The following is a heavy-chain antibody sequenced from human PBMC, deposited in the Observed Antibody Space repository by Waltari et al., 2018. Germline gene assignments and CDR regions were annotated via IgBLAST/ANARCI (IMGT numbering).Heavy chain of an antibody. Sequence: QVQLVQSGAEVKKPGSSVKVSCKASGGTFSSYAISWVRQAPGQGLEWMGGIIPIFGTANYAQKFQGRVTITADESTSTAYMELSSLRSEDTAVYYCARNHYYYDSSGYYYNWFDPWGQGTLVTVSS. CDR3: ARNHYYYDSSGYYYNWFDP. D-gene: IGHD3-22*01. J-gene: IGHJ5*02. V-gene: IGHV1-69*13. CDR2: IIPIFGTA. CDR1: GGTFSSYA.